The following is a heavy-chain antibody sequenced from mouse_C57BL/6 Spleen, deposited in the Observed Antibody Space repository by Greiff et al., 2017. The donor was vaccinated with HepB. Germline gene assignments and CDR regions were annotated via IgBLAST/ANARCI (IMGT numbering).Heavy chain of an antibody. Sequence: EVKLVESEGGLVQPGSSMKLSCTASGFTFSDYYMAWVRQVPEKGLEWVANINYDGSSTYYLDSLKSRFIISRDNAKNILYLQMSSLKSEDTATYYCARGYDGYYGYFDYWGQGTTLTVSS. CDR2: INYDGSST. CDR1: GFTFSDYY. V-gene: IGHV5-16*01. J-gene: IGHJ2*01. CDR3: ARGYDGYYGYFDY. D-gene: IGHD2-3*01.